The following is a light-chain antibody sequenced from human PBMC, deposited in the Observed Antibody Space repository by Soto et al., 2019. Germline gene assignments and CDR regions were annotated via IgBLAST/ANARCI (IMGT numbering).Light chain of an antibody. CDR2: EVS. J-gene: IGLJ2*01. CDR3: CSYAGSRTHVL. V-gene: IGLV2-23*02. CDR1: SSDVGSYNL. Sequence: QSVLTQPASVSGSPGQSITISCIGTSSDVGSYNLVSWYQQHPGKAPKVLIYEVSERPSGVSNRFSGSKSGNTAPLTISGLQAEDEAEYYCCSYAGSRTHVLFGGGTQLTVL.